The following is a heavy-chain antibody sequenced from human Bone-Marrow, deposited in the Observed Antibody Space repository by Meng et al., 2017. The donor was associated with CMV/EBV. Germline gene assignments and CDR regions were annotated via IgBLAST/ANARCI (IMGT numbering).Heavy chain of an antibody. D-gene: IGHD4-17*01. CDR3: ARVPSTVTTGWEDY. Sequence: GESLKISCAASGFTFSSYAMHWVRQAPGKGLEWVSYISSSGSTIYYADSVKGRFTISRGNAKNSLYLQMNSLRAEDTAVYYCARVPSTVTTGWEDYWGQGTRVTVYS. CDR1: GFTFSSYA. CDR2: ISSSGSTI. J-gene: IGHJ4*02. V-gene: IGHV3-48*04.